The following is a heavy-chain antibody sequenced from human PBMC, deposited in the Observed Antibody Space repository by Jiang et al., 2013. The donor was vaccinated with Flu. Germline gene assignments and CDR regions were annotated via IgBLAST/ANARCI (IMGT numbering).Heavy chain of an antibody. CDR3: ARKYCGGGSCYSPYYGMDV. Sequence: GQGLEWMGWINTNTGNPTYAQAFTGRFVFSLDTSVTTAYLQISSLEAEDTAVYYCARKYCGGGSCYSPYYGMDVWGQGTTVTVSS. J-gene: IGHJ6*02. V-gene: IGHV7-4-1*02. CDR2: INTNTGNP. D-gene: IGHD2-15*01.